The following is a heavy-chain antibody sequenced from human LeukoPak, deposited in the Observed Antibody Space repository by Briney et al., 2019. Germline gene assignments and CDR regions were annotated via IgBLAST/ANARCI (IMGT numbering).Heavy chain of an antibody. D-gene: IGHD3-22*01. J-gene: IGHJ4*02. CDR3: TTGRYYYDSSGYRAQFDY. CDR1: GFTFSNAW. V-gene: IGHV3-15*01. Sequence: PGVSVRLSCAAPGFTFSNAWMSWVRQAPGKGLEWVGRIKRITDGGTTDYAAPVKGRFTISRDDSKNTLYLQMNSLKTEDTAVYYCTTGRYYYDSSGYRAQFDYWGQGTLVT. CDR2: IKRITDGGTT.